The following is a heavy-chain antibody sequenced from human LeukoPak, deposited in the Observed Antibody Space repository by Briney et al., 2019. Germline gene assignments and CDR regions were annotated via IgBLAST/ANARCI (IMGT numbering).Heavy chain of an antibody. CDR2: ISSSSSTI. Sequence: PGGSLRLSCAASGFTFSGYNMNWVRQAPGKGLEWVSYISSSSSTIYYAETIKGRLTTSRANAKNSLYLQMHRRRAEHRAVSYCAREHRIYTQGPYGDDRINYTGQGNPVTAS. V-gene: IGHV3-48*01. D-gene: IGHD4-17*01. CDR3: AREHRIYTQGPYGDDRINY. J-gene: IGHJ4*02. CDR1: GFTFSGYN.